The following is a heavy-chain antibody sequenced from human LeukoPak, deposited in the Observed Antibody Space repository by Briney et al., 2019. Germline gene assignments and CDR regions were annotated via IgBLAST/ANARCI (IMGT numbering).Heavy chain of an antibody. D-gene: IGHD1-26*01. CDR2: IRSDAGSQ. CDR1: GITFSAHA. V-gene: IGHV3-30*02. CDR3: ASGGERGTFYFGH. J-gene: IGHJ4*02. Sequence: GGSLRLSCAASGITFSAHAMHWVRQTPGKGLEWVAFIRSDAGSQNYADSVKGRFSIYRDSSKNMVYLQMNSLNTEDTAVYYCASGGERGTFYFGHWGQGTLVTVSS.